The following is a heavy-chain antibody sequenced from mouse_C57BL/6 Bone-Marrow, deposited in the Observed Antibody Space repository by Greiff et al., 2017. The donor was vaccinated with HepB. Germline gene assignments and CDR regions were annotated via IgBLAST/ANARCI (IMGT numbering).Heavy chain of an antibody. CDR1: GYAFRSYW. J-gene: IGHJ4*01. Sequence: QVTLKVSGAELVKPGASVKISCQASGYAFRSYWMNWVKQRPGKGLEWIGQIYPGDGDTNYNGKFKGKATLTADKSSSTAYMQLSGLTSEDSAVYFCARVGAMDDWGQGTSVTVSS. V-gene: IGHV1-80*01. CDR3: ARVGAMDD. CDR2: IYPGDGDT.